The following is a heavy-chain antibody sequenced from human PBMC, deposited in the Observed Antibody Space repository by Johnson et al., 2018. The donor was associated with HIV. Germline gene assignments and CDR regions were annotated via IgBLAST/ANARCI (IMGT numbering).Heavy chain of an antibody. CDR2: ISYDGSNK. CDR1: GFTFSSYA. CDR3: TTEVMEWELQVGWTRAFDL. D-gene: IGHD1-26*01. J-gene: IGHJ3*01. V-gene: IGHV3-30-3*01. Sequence: QVQLVEFGGGVVQPGRSLRLSCAASGFTFSSYAMHWVRQAPGKGLEWVAVISYDGSNKYYADSVKGRFTISRDNSKNTLYLQMNSLKTEDTAVYYCTTEVMEWELQVGWTRAFDLWGRGTMVTVSS.